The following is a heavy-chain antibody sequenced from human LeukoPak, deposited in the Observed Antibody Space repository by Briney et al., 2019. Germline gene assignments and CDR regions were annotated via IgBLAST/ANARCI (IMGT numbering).Heavy chain of an antibody. CDR3: ARRRDYSDY. V-gene: IGHV4-59*08. CDR2: IYYRGST. CDR1: GGSISSYY. Sequence: PSETLSLTCTVSGGSISSYYWSWIRQPPGKGLERIGYIYYRGSTNYNPSLKSRVTLSVETSKNQVSLKLSSVTAADTAVYYCARRRDYSDYWGQGTLVTVSS. J-gene: IGHJ4*02.